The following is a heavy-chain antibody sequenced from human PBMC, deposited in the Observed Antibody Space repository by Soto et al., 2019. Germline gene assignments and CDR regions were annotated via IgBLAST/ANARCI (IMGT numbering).Heavy chain of an antibody. CDR3: AHKGGRGAAMDV. J-gene: IGHJ6*02. V-gene: IGHV2-5*02. CDR1: GFSLSTSAEG. Sequence: QITLKESGPTLVKPTQTLTLTCTFSGFSLSTSAEGVAWIRQPPGKALEWLALIYWDDDERYSSFLKSRLTIAKDPSKNQVVLTLPNMDPVVTATYFCAHKGGRGAAMDVWGQGTTVTVSS. CDR2: IYWDDDE. D-gene: IGHD2-15*01.